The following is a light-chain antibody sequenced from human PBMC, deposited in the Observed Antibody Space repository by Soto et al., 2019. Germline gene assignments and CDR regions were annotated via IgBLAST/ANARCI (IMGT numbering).Light chain of an antibody. CDR3: QQYNNWYPGT. CDR2: GAS. CDR1: QSVSSN. J-gene: IGKJ1*01. V-gene: IGKV3-15*01. Sequence: EIVMTPSPATLSVSPGERAALSCRASQSVSSNLAWYQQKPGQAPRLLIYGASTRATGIPARFSGSGSGTEFTLTISSLQSEDFAVYYCQQYNNWYPGTFRQGTEVDIK.